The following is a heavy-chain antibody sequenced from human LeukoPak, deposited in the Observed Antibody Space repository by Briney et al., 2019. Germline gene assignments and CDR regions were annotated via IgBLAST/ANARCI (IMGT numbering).Heavy chain of an antibody. CDR2: IYYSGST. Sequence: SETLSLTCTVSGGSISSSSYYWGWIRQPPGKGLEWIGSIYYSGSTYYNPSLKSRVTISVDTSKNQFSLKLSSVTAADTAVYYCARSLGYCSGGSCYWDWFDPWGQGTLVTVSS. V-gene: IGHV4-39*07. CDR1: GGSISSSSYY. J-gene: IGHJ5*02. D-gene: IGHD2-15*01. CDR3: ARSLGYCSGGSCYWDWFDP.